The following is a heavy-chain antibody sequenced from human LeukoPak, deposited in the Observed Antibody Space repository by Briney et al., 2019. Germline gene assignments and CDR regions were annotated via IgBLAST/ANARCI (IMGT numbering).Heavy chain of an antibody. Sequence: GGSLRLSCAASGFTFSSYGMHWVRQAPGKGLEWVAFIRYDGSNKYYADSVKGRFTISRDNSKNTLYRQMNSLRAEDTAVYYCAKDWSDIVVVPAANYYYYMDVWGKGTTVTVSS. CDR1: GFTFSSYG. D-gene: IGHD2-2*01. J-gene: IGHJ6*03. V-gene: IGHV3-30*02. CDR3: AKDWSDIVVVPAANYYYYMDV. CDR2: IRYDGSNK.